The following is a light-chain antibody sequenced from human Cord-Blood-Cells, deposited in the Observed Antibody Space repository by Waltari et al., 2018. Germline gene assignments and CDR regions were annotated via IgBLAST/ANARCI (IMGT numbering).Light chain of an antibody. CDR3: SSYTSSSTWV. CDR1: SSDVGGSNY. Sequence: QSALTQPASVSGSPGQSITLSCTGTSSDVGGSNYVSWYQQHPGKAPNLMIYDVSNRACGVSNRFYGAKSGNTASRTISGLQAEDEGDYYCSSYTSSSTWVFGGGTKLTV. J-gene: IGLJ3*02. V-gene: IGLV2-14*01. CDR2: DVS.